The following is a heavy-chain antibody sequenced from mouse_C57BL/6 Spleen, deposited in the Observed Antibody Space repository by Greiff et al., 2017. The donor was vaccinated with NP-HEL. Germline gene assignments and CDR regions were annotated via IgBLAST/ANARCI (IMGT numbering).Heavy chain of an antibody. Sequence: EVMLVESGGGLVKPGGSLKLSCAASGFTFSDYGMHWVRQAPEKGLEWVAYISSGSSTIYYADTVKGRFTISRDNAKNTLFLQMTSLRSEDTAMYYLAMGDGYYGAMDYWGQGTSVTVSS. CDR1: GFTFSDYG. CDR3: AMGDGYYGAMDY. V-gene: IGHV5-17*01. CDR2: ISSGSSTI. J-gene: IGHJ4*01. D-gene: IGHD2-3*01.